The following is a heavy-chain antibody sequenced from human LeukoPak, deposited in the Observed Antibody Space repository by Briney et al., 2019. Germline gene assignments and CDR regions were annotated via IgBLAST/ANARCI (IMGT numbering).Heavy chain of an antibody. Sequence: GGSLRLSCAASGFTFSGHGMHWVRQAPGKGLEWVTFIRYDGTTKDYADSVKGRFTISRDNSKNTLYLQMSSLRAEDTAVYYCAKDRDSSSWYLDYWGQGTLVTVSS. V-gene: IGHV3-30*02. CDR2: IRYDGTTK. CDR3: AKDRDSSSWYLDY. D-gene: IGHD6-13*01. J-gene: IGHJ4*02. CDR1: GFTFSGHG.